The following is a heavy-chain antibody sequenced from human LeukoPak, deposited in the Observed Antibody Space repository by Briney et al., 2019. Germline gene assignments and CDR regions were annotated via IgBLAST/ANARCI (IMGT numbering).Heavy chain of an antibody. J-gene: IGHJ4*02. CDR3: AKGGLGLVRNFDY. CDR2: ISSSSSYI. CDR1: GFTFSSYS. D-gene: IGHD6-6*01. V-gene: IGHV3-21*04. Sequence: GGSLRLSCAASGFTFSSYSMNWVRQAPGKGLEWVSSISSSSSYIYYADSVKGRFTISRDNSKNTLYLQMNSLRAEDTAVYYCAKGGLGLVRNFDYWGQGTLVTVSS.